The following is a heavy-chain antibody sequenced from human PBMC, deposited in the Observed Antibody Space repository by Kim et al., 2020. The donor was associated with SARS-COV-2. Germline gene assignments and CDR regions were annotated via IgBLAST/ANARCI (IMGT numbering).Heavy chain of an antibody. J-gene: IGHJ2*01. CDR2: LSDSGGDT. V-gene: IGHV3-23*01. D-gene: IGHD1-20*01. CDR1: GFTFSSFA. CDR3: AKKGIQERGQWYFDL. Sequence: GGSLRLSCAASGFTFSSFAMTWVRQAPGKGLEWVSILSDSGGDTFYADSVKGRFTISRDNSKNTLYLQMNSLRAEDTAVYYCAKKGIQERGQWYFDLWGRGTLVTVSS.